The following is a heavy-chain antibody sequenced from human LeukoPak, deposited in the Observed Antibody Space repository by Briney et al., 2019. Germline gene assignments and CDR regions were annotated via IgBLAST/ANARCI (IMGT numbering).Heavy chain of an antibody. J-gene: IGHJ6*04. Sequence: AESLTLTCAVSGSTITNYGIHWVRNPPPQGQEQVPYIPNSGAYEYYTDPVKGRFPISRDNSKNTLSLQMSRLRPEDTALYYSAIAAEHSDSGGQYMAVWGKATTATVPS. CDR1: GSTITNYG. V-gene: IGHV3-30*02. D-gene: IGHD3-22*01. CDR2: IPNSGAYE. CDR3: AIAAEHSDSGGQYMAV.